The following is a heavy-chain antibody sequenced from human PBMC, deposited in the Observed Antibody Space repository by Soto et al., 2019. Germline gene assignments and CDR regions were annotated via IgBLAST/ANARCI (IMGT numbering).Heavy chain of an antibody. Sequence: GGSLRLSCTASGFTFSSYAMSWVRQAPGKGLEWVSTISDSGGSTYYADSVKGRFTISRDNSKNTLYLQMNSLRAEDTAVYYCAKEKYTSSWSPFDSWGKGTLVTVP. V-gene: IGHV3-23*01. CDR2: ISDSGGST. CDR3: AKEKYTSSWSPFDS. D-gene: IGHD6-13*01. J-gene: IGHJ4*02. CDR1: GFTFSSYA.